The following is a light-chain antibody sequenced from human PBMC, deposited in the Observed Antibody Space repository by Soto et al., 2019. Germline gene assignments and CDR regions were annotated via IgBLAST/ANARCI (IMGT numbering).Light chain of an antibody. Sequence: QSALTQPASVSGSPEQSITISCTGTSSDIGGYNFVSWYQQHPGKAPKLLIHEVNNRPSGVSIRFSGSKSGNTASLTISGLQAEDEADYYCSSDTSSSTLIFGGGTKVTVL. CDR1: SSDIGGYNF. J-gene: IGLJ2*01. CDR2: EVN. V-gene: IGLV2-14*01. CDR3: SSDTSSSTLI.